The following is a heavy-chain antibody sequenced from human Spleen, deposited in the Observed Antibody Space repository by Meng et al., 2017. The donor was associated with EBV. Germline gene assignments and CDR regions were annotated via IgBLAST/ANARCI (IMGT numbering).Heavy chain of an antibody. CDR3: ARDGYSYGHPFDF. CDR1: GYTLTSNY. D-gene: IGHD5-18*01. J-gene: IGHJ4*02. Sequence: QVPLVQVGAEVRRPGASVKISCKASGYTLTSNYFHWVRQVPGQGLEWMGWIDPNTGNPIYAPGFTGRFVFSLDTSVSTAHLQINSLTPEDTAVYYCARDGYSYGHPFDFWGQGTLVTVSS. CDR2: IDPNTGNP. V-gene: IGHV7-4-1*02.